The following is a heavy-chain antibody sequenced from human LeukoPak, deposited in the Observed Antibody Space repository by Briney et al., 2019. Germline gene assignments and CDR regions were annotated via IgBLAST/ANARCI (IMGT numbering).Heavy chain of an antibody. CDR2: ISYDGSNQ. D-gene: IGHD2-2*01. V-gene: IGHV3-30*18. Sequence: GGFLRLSCEASGFTFSTYGIHWVRQAPGKGLEWVAAISYDGSNQYYADSVKGRFTISRDNSKNTLDLQMNSLRPDDTGVYYCAKDGFWTRRTSYYGAHFFDHWGQGTLVTVSS. CDR3: AKDGFWTRRTSYYGAHFFDH. CDR1: GFTFSTYG. J-gene: IGHJ4*02.